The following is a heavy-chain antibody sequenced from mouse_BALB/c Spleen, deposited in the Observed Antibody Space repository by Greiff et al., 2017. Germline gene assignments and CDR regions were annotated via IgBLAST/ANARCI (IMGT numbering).Heavy chain of an antibody. CDR1: GFTFSDYY. CDR2: ISDGGSYT. J-gene: IGHJ3*01. V-gene: IGHV5-4*02. CDR3: ARAEFAY. Sequence: EVQRVESGGGLVKPGGSLKLSCAASGFTFSDYYMYWVRQTPEKRLEWVATISDGGSYTYYPDSVKGRFTISRDNAKNNLYLQMSSLKSEDTAMYYCARAEFAYWGQGTLVTVSA.